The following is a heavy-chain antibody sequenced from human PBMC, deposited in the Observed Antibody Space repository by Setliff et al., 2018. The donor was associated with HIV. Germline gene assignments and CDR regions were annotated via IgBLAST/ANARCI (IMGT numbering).Heavy chain of an antibody. D-gene: IGHD2-15*01. CDR2: ISWNGDST. Sequence: PGGSLRLSCAASGFTLHEYTMTWVRQAPGKGLEWICGISWNGDSTNYADSVKGRFTISRDNAKNSLYLQMNSLRAEDTAVYFCARDGGRGGAVDYWGQGTLVTVSS. CDR1: GFTLHEYT. CDR3: ARDGGRGGAVDY. V-gene: IGHV3-20*04. J-gene: IGHJ4*02.